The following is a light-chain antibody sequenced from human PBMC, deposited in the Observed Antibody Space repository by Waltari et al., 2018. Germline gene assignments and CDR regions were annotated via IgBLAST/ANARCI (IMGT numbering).Light chain of an antibody. V-gene: IGLV1-44*01. J-gene: IGLJ1*01. CDR2: SNN. CDR3: AAWDDSLNGFYV. CDR1: SSNIGNNT. Sequence: QSVLTQPPSASGTPGQRVTISCSGSSSNIGNNTVNWYQQLPGTAPKPLIYSNNQRPSGVPDRFSGSKSGTSASLAISGLQSEDETDYYCAAWDDSLNGFYVFGTGTKVTVL.